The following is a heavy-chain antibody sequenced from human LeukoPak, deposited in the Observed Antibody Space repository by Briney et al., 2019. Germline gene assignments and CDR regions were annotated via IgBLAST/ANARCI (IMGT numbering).Heavy chain of an antibody. CDR2: ISYDGSNK. CDR3: AKDLSGTDGLVGFDY. D-gene: IGHD5-24*01. Sequence: GRSLRLSCAASGFTFSSYAMHWVRQAPGKGLEWVAVISYDGSNKYYADSVKGRFTISRDNSKNTLYLQMNSLRAEDTAVYYCAKDLSGTDGLVGFDYWGQGTLVTVSS. V-gene: IGHV3-30*04. CDR1: GFTFSSYA. J-gene: IGHJ4*02.